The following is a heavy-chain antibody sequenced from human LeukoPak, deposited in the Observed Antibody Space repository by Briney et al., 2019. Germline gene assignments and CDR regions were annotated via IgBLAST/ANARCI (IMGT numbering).Heavy chain of an antibody. CDR2: ISSSSSYI. J-gene: IGHJ1*01. Sequence: PGGSLRLSCAASGFTFSSYSMNWVRQAPGKGLEWVSSISSSSSYIYYADSVKGRFTISRDNAKNSLYLQMNSLRAEDTAVYYCAKDRLGYGGNPRLGYWGQGTLVTASS. CDR3: AKDRLGYGGNPRLGY. CDR1: GFTFSSYS. V-gene: IGHV3-21*04. D-gene: IGHD4-23*01.